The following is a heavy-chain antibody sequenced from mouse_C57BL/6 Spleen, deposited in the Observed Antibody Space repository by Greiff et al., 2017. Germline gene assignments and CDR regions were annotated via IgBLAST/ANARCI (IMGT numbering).Heavy chain of an antibody. Sequence: VKLLESGAELVRPGTSVKVSCKASGYAFTNYLIAWVQQRPGQGLEWVGVINPGSGGTNYHEKFKGQATLTADKSSSTAYLQLSSLTSEDSMFYCCARSHIDYYGSSPIAYWGQGTLVTVSA. D-gene: IGHD1-1*01. CDR3: ARSHIDYYGSSPIAY. CDR2: INPGSGGT. J-gene: IGHJ3*01. V-gene: IGHV1-54*01. CDR1: GYAFTNYL.